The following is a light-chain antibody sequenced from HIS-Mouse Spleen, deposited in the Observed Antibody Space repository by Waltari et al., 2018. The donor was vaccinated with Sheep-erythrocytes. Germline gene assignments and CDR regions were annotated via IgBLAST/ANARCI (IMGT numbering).Light chain of an antibody. Sequence: QSALTQPPSASGSPGQSVTISCTGTSSDVGGYNYVSWYQQHPGKAPKLMIYEVSERPSGVADRFSGSKSSHTASLAVSGLQAEDEADYYCSSYAGSNNWVFGGGTKLTVL. CDR1: SSDVGGYNY. CDR2: EVS. V-gene: IGLV2-8*01. J-gene: IGLJ3*02. CDR3: SSYAGSNNWV.